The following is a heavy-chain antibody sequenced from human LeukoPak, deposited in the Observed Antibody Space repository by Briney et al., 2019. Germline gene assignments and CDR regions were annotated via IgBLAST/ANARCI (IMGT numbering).Heavy chain of an antibody. CDR3: ARDTYGGSYFPLPY. D-gene: IGHD1-26*01. CDR2: LSPKSGAT. J-gene: IGHJ4*02. Sequence: ASLKVSCKASGYTLRGYYIHWVRQAPGQGLEWMGWLSPKSGATKYAQKFQGRVTLTRDLSLSTAYMDLNSLTSDDTAVYYCARDTYGGSYFPLPYWGQGTLVTVFS. CDR1: GYTLRGYY. V-gene: IGHV1-2*02.